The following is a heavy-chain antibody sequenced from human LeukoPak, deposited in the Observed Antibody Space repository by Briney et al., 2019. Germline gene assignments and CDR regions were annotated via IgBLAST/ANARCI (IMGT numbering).Heavy chain of an antibody. CDR3: ARDVAAPGGVYFDY. CDR2: ISGSGGST. J-gene: IGHJ4*02. Sequence: GGSLRLSCAASGFTFSSSAMSWVRQAPGKGLEWVSGISGSGGSTNYADSVKGRFTISRDNSKNTLYLQMNSLRAEDTAVYYCARDVAAPGGVYFDYWGQGTLVTVSS. CDR1: GFTFSSSA. D-gene: IGHD3-16*01. V-gene: IGHV3-23*01.